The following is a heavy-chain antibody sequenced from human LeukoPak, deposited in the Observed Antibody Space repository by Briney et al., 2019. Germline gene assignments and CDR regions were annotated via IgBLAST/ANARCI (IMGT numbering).Heavy chain of an antibody. CDR2: ITSSSSYT. CDR3: ARAGGYCSSTRCYDAFDI. Sequence: EGSLRLSCAASGFXFSDKYIAWIRQAPVKGLECVSYITSSSSYTNYADSVKGRFTISRDNAKNSLYLQMNSLRAEDTAVYYCARAGGYCSSTRCYDAFDIWGQGTMVTVSS. J-gene: IGHJ3*02. V-gene: IGHV3-11*05. CDR1: GFXFSDKY. D-gene: IGHD2-2*01.